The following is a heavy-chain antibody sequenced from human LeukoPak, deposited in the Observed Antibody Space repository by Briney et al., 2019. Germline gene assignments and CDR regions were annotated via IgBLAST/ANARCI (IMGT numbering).Heavy chain of an antibody. J-gene: IGHJ5*02. V-gene: IGHV1-46*01. CDR2: INPSGGST. CDR1: GYTFTSYY. D-gene: IGHD2-2*01. Sequence: ASVKLSCKASGYTFTSYYMHWVRQAPGQGLEWMGIINPSGGSTSYAQKFQGRVTMTRDMSTSTVYMELSSLRSEDTAVYYCARGGGDIVVVPAARVWFDPWGQGTLVTVSS. CDR3: ARGGGDIVVVPAARVWFDP.